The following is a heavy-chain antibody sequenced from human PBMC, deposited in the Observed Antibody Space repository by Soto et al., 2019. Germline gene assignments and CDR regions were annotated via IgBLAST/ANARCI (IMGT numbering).Heavy chain of an antibody. CDR2: MHYSGNT. V-gene: IGHV4-39*01. CDR3: ARQEDVVRTADAFDT. J-gene: IGHJ3*02. Sequence: QLQLQESGPRLVKPSETLSLTCTVSGGSISSNNYYWGWIRQSPGQGLEWIGSMHYSGNTYYNPSLKSRVTLSVDTSENQFSLRLSSVTAADTAIYFCARQEDVVRTADAFDTWVQGTMVTVSS. CDR1: GGSISSNNYY. D-gene: IGHD5-12*01.